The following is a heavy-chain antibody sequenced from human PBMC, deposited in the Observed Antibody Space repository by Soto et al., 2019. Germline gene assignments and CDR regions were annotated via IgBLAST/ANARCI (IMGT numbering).Heavy chain of an antibody. Sequence: QVQLVESGGGVVQPGRSLRLSCAASGFTFSSYAMHWVRQAPGKGLEWVAVISYDGSNKYYADSVKGRFTISRDNSKNTLYLRMNSLRAEDTAVYYCARGFEGAFDIWGQGTMVTVSS. CDR3: ARGFEGAFDI. J-gene: IGHJ3*02. CDR2: ISYDGSNK. CDR1: GFTFSSYA. V-gene: IGHV3-30-3*01.